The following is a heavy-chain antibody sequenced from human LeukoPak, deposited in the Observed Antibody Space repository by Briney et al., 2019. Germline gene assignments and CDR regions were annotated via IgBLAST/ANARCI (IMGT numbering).Heavy chain of an antibody. CDR2: IYYSGST. D-gene: IGHD6-13*01. Sequence: SETLSLTCTVSGGSMSSYHWNGIRQPPGKGLEWIGYIYYSGSTNYNPSLKSRVTISVDTSKNQFSLKLSPVTAADTAVYFCARQLRGEAAAGQLQPFDYWRQGTLVTVSS. J-gene: IGHJ4*02. V-gene: IGHV4-59*08. CDR1: GGSMSSYH. CDR3: ARQLRGEAAAGQLQPFDY.